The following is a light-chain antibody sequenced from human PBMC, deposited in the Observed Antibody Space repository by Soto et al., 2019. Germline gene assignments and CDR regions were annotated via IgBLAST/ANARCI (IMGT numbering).Light chain of an antibody. CDR1: QSISSRY. Sequence: EIVLTQSPGTLSLSPGERATLSCRVSQSISSRYLAWYQQKPGQAPRLLIYAASSRATGIPDRFSGSGSGTVFTLSISRLEPEDFAVYYCQQYGSSPYTFGQGTKLEIK. J-gene: IGKJ2*01. V-gene: IGKV3-20*01. CDR3: QQYGSSPYT. CDR2: AAS.